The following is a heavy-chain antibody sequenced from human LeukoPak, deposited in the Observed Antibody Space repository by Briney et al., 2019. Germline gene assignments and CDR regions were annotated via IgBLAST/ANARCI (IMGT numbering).Heavy chain of an antibody. CDR2: IYYSGST. J-gene: IGHJ6*02. D-gene: IGHD2-15*01. CDR3: ASVRYCSGGSCYRHYYGMDV. Sequence: SETLSLTCTVSGGSISSSSYYWGWIRQPPGKGLEWIGSIYYSGSTYYNPSLKSRVTISVDTSKNQFSLKLSSVTAADTAVYYCASVRYCSGGSCYRHYYGMDVWGQGTTVTVSS. CDR1: GGSISSSSYY. V-gene: IGHV4-39*01.